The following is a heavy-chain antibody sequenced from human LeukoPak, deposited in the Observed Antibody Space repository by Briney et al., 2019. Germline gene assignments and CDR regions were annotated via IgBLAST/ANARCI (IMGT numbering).Heavy chain of an antibody. CDR1: GYSFTSYW. Sequence: GESLRISCKGSGYSFTSYWISWVRQMPGKGLEWMGRIDPSDSYTNYSPSFQGHVTISADKSISTAYLQWSSLKASDTAMYYCARRSITGTDYYYGMDVWGQGTTVTVSS. J-gene: IGHJ6*02. D-gene: IGHD1/OR15-1a*01. CDR2: IDPSDSYT. CDR3: ARRSITGTDYYYGMDV. V-gene: IGHV5-10-1*01.